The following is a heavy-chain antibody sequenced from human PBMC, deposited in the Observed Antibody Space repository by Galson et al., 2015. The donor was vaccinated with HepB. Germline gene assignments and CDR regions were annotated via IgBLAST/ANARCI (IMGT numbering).Heavy chain of an antibody. CDR3: TTDSSYSSSWSINYYYYYMDV. CDR1: GFTFSNAW. D-gene: IGHD6-13*01. CDR2: IKSKTDGGTT. V-gene: IGHV3-15*01. J-gene: IGHJ6*03. Sequence: SLRLSCAASGFTFSNAWMSWVRQAPGKGLEWVGRIKSKTDGGTTDYAAPVKGRFTISRDDSKNTLYLQMNSLKTEDTAVYYCTTDSSYSSSWSINYYYYYMDVWGKGTTVTVSS.